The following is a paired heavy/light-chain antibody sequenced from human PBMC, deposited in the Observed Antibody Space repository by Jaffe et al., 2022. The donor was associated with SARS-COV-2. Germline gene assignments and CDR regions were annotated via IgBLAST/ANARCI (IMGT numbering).Light chain of an antibody. CDR2: TNG. CDR3: ATWDDSLSAWV. J-gene: IGLJ3*02. V-gene: IGLV1-47*01. Sequence: QSVLTQPPSASGTPGQTVTISCSGSSSNIGSRYVFWFRHLPGSAPQLLFYTNGRRPSGVPDRFSGSKSGTSASLAINGLRSEDEADYYCATWDDSLSAWVFGGGTKLTVL. CDR1: SSNIGSRY.
Heavy chain of an antibody. Sequence: QVQLVQSGGGVVQPGTSLRLSCAASGFSFSSYDIHWVRQAPGKGLEWVAVIKYDGGHKFYADSVKGRFTIFRDNSKNTVYVQMDSLRAEDTAEYYCANGQYCSGGTCTDDLFDIWGQGTMVTVSS. J-gene: IGHJ3*02. CDR2: IKYDGGHK. CDR3: ANGQYCSGGTCTDDLFDI. CDR1: GFSFSSYD. D-gene: IGHD2-15*01. V-gene: IGHV3-30*18.